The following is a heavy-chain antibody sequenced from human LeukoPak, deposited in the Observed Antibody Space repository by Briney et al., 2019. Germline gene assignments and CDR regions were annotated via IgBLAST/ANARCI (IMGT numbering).Heavy chain of an antibody. J-gene: IGHJ3*02. CDR2: INPNSGGT. V-gene: IGHV1-2*02. CDR1: GYTFTGYY. D-gene: IGHD6-19*01. CDR3: ARDLTKQWLEPDDAFDI. Sequence: GASVKVSCKASGYTFTGYYMHWVRQAPGQGLEWMGWINPNSGGTNYAQKFQGRVTMTRDTSISTAYMELSRLRSDDTAVYYCARDLTKQWLEPDDAFDIWGQGTMVTVSS.